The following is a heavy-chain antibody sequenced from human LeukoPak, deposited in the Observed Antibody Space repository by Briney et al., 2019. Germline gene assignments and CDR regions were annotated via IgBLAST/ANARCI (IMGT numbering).Heavy chain of an antibody. CDR3: ARDGRGSGYYYGDYYMDV. Sequence: GGSLRLSCAASGFTFSSYWMSWVRQAPGKGLEWVANIKQDGSEKHYVDSVKGRFTISRDNAKNSLYLQMNSLRAEDTAVYYCARDGRGSGYYYGDYYMDVWGKGTTVTVSS. CDR2: IKQDGSEK. V-gene: IGHV3-7*01. CDR1: GFTFSSYW. J-gene: IGHJ6*03. D-gene: IGHD3-22*01.